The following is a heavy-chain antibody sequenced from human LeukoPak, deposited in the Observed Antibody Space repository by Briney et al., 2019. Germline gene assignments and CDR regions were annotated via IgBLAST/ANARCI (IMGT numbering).Heavy chain of an antibody. Sequence: QSGGSLRHSCATSGFTFSSYWMSWVRQAPGKGLEWVANIKQDGSEKNYVDSVKGRFTISRDNAKNSLYLQMNSLRAEDTAVYYCYCAVEDYWGQGTLVTVSS. V-gene: IGHV3-7*01. CDR1: GFTFSSYW. D-gene: IGHD2-15*01. J-gene: IGHJ4*02. CDR2: IKQDGSEK. CDR3: YCAVEDY.